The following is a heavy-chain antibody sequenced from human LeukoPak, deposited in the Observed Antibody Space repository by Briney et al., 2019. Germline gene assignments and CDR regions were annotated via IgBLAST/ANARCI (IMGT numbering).Heavy chain of an antibody. CDR3: ARALGRLQPYYYYYGMDV. CDR2: IKQDGSEK. CDR1: GFTFSSYW. Sequence: GGPLRLTCAASGFTFSSYWMSWVRQAPGKGLGWVANIKQDGSEKYYVDSVEGRFTISRDNAKNSLYLQMNSLRAEDTAVYYCARALGRLQPYYYYYGMDVWGQGTTVTVSS. J-gene: IGHJ6*02. V-gene: IGHV3-7*01. D-gene: IGHD5-24*01.